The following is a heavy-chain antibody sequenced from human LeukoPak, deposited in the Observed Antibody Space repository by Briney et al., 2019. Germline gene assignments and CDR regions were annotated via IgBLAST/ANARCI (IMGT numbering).Heavy chain of an antibody. D-gene: IGHD3-22*01. Sequence: VKVSCKASGGTFSSYATSWVRQAPGQGGEWMGRIIPIFGTANYAQKFQGRDTITTDESTSTAYMELSSLRSEDTAVYYCARGDSSGYYGLYWGQGTLVTVSS. CDR3: ARGDSSGYYGLY. CDR2: IIPIFGTA. V-gene: IGHV1-69*05. CDR1: GGTFSSYA. J-gene: IGHJ4*02.